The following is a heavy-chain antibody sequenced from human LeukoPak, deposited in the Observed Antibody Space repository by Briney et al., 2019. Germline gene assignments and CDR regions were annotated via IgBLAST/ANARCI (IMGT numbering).Heavy chain of an antibody. CDR1: GGSISSYY. D-gene: IGHD1-26*01. CDR2: IYTSGST. V-gene: IGHV4-4*07. CDR3: ARVSIVGATHYFDY. J-gene: IGHJ4*02. Sequence: SETLSLTCTVSGGSISSYYWSWIRQPAGKGLEWIGRIYTSGSTIYNPSLKSRVTMSVDTSKNQCSLKLSSVTAADTAVYYCARVSIVGATHYFDYWGQGTLVTVSS.